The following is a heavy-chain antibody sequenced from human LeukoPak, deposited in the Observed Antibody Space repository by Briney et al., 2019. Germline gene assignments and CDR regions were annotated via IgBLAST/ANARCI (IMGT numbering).Heavy chain of an antibody. CDR1: GFTFSSYS. J-gene: IGHJ4*02. CDR3: ARDSVAAAFPFDY. CDR2: ISSSSSTI. Sequence: GGSLRLSCAASGFTFSSYSMNWVRQAPGKGLEWVSYISSSSSTIYYADSVKGRFTISRDNAKNSLYLQMNSLRAEDTAVYYCARDSVAAAFPFDYWGQGTRVTVSS. V-gene: IGHV3-48*04. D-gene: IGHD6-13*01.